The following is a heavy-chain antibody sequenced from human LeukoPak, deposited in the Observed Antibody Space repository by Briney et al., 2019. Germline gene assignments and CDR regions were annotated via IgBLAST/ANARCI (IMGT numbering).Heavy chain of an antibody. V-gene: IGHV4-39*07. CDR2: IYYSGST. J-gene: IGHJ4*02. D-gene: IGHD1-14*01. CDR3: AREPYNRYYFDY. Sequence: SETLSLTCTVSGGSISSSSYYWGWIRQPPGKGLKWIGSIYYSGSTYYNPSLKSRVTISVDTSKNQFSLKLSSVTAADTAVYYCAREPYNRYYFDYWGQGTLVTVSS. CDR1: GGSISSSSYY.